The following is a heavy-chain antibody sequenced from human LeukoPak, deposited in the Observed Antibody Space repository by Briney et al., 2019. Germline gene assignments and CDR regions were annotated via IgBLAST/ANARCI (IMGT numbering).Heavy chain of an antibody. CDR2: MNPNSGNT. D-gene: IGHD3-10*01. CDR3: ARMVRGVINYFDY. J-gene: IGHJ4*02. CDR1: GYTFTSYD. Sequence: ASVKVSCKASGYTFTSYDINWVRQATGQGLEWMGWMNPNSGNTGYAQKFQGRVTMTRNTSISTAYMELSSLRSEDTALYYCARMVRGVINYFDYWGQGTLVTVSS. V-gene: IGHV1-8*01.